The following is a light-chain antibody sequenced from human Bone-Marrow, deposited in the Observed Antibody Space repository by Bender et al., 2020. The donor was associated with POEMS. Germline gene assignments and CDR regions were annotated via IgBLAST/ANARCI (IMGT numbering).Light chain of an antibody. CDR3: QSYDTSLSVWV. Sequence: QSVLTQPPSASGTPGQRVTISCSGSSSNIGTNPVNWYQQLPGTAPKLLIYINNQRPSGVPDRFSGSKSGTSASLAITGLQPEDEADYYCQSYDTSLSVWVFGGGTKVTVL. J-gene: IGLJ3*02. CDR1: SSNIGTNP. CDR2: INN. V-gene: IGLV1-44*01.